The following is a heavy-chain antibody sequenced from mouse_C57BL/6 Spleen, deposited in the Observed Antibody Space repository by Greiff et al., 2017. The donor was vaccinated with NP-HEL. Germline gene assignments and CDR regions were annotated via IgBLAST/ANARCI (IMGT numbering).Heavy chain of an antibody. V-gene: IGHV1-39*01. Sequence: VQLKDSGPELVKPGASVKISCKASGYSFTDYNMNWVKQSNGKSLEWIGVINPNYGTTSYNQKFKGKATLTVDQSSSTAYMQLNSLTSEDSAVYYCARGYYGSSYDYAMDYWGQGTSVTVSS. CDR1: GYSFTDYN. CDR2: INPNYGTT. J-gene: IGHJ4*01. D-gene: IGHD1-1*01. CDR3: ARGYYGSSYDYAMDY.